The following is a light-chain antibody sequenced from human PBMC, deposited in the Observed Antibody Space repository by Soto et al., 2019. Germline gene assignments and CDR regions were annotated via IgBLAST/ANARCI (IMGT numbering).Light chain of an antibody. CDR3: QQYHDYPLT. CDR2: DAS. Sequence: AHPVTQSPSSLAASVGDRVSIPFRASQAIRTAFAWYQQKPGKSPKLLIYDASRLQSGVPSRFSGGGGSGTDVTLTISNLQPEDSATYYCQQYHDYPLTFGQGTRLEIK. J-gene: IGKJ5*01. V-gene: IGKV1D-13*01. CDR1: QAIRTA.